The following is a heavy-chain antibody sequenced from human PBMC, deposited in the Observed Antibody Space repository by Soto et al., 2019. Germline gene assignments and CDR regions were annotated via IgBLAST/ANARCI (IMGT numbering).Heavy chain of an antibody. CDR1: GFTFSSYG. CDR2: ISYDGSNK. V-gene: IGHV3-30*18. CDR3: AKLVVTAIRGFDY. J-gene: IGHJ4*02. Sequence: ESGGGVVQPGRSLRLSCAASGFTFSSYGMHWVRQAPGKGLEWVAVISYDGSNKYYADSVKGRFTISRDNSKNTLYLQMNSLRAEDTAVYYCAKLVVTAIRGFDYWGQGTLVTVSS. D-gene: IGHD2-21*02.